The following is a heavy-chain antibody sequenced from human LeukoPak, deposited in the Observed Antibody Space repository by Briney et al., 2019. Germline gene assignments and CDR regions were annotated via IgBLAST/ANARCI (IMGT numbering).Heavy chain of an antibody. Sequence: GGSLRLSCAASGFTFSSYGMSWVRQAPGKGLEWVSSISSNSNIYYADSVKGRFTISRDNAKNSLHLQMNSLRAEDTAVYYCAREESSSSGYYFDYWGQGALVTVSS. V-gene: IGHV3-21*01. CDR3: AREESSSSGYYFDY. D-gene: IGHD6-6*01. CDR2: ISSNSNI. CDR1: GFTFSSYG. J-gene: IGHJ4*02.